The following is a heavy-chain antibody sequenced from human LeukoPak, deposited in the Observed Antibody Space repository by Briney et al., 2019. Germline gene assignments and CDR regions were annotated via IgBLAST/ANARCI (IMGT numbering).Heavy chain of an antibody. V-gene: IGHV4-61*01. CDR1: GASFTSTNYY. J-gene: IGHJ4*02. CDR3: ATQQWIGTFHY. Sequence: SETLSLTCAVSGASFTSTNYYWSRIRQPPGEGLEWIGYVSYTGIPTYNPSLNSRVTISLDTSKSQFSLQLSSVTAADTAVYYCATQQWIGTFHYWGQGALVTVSS. D-gene: IGHD3-10*01. CDR2: VSYTGIP.